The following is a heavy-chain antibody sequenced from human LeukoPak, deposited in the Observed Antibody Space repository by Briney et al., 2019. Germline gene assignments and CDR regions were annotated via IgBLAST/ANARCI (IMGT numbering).Heavy chain of an antibody. J-gene: IGHJ6*02. V-gene: IGHV4-30-2*01. CDR3: ARVAKLYYDGDSCGHTRYMDV. CDR2: IYHSGST. CDR1: GSSSSRGSYC. Sequence: PSETLSLSCASGGSSSSRGSYCGSWIRQPPGKGLEWIGYIYHSGSTYYNPSLKSRVTISVDRSKNQFSLKLSSVTAADTAVYYWARVAKLYYDGDSCGHTRYMDVWGQGTLVTVSS. D-gene: IGHD3-16*01.